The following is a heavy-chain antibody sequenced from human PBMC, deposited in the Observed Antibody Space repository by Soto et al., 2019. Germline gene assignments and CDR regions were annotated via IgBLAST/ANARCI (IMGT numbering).Heavy chain of an antibody. V-gene: IGHV3-33*05. J-gene: IGHJ4*02. D-gene: IGHD3-22*01. CDR3: ARGVMGISYESSGFEY. CDR2: ILSDGNTK. CDR1: GFTFPNYA. Sequence: GGSLRLSCAASGFTFPNYAMHWVRQAPGKGLEWVALILSDGNTKYYADSVKGRLTTSRDNSENTVFLQMNSLRAEDTAVYYCARGVMGISYESSGFEYWGQGALVTVSS.